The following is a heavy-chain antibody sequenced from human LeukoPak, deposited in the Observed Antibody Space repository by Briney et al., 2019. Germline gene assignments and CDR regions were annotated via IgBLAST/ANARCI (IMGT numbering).Heavy chain of an antibody. J-gene: IGHJ4*02. Sequence: PGGSLRLSCEASGFTFNSHSINWVRQAPGQELEWVAVISSDGNTKHYGDSVRGRFTISRDNPKNTLWLQMSSLRAEDTALYYCARERADAIGAFDSWGQGTLVTVSS. D-gene: IGHD2-21*01. CDR1: GFTFNSHS. CDR3: ARERADAIGAFDS. V-gene: IGHV3-30*04. CDR2: ISSDGNTK.